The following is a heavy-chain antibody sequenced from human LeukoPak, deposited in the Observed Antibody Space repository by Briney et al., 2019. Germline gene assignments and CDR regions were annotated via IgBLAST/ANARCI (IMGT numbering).Heavy chain of an antibody. CDR2: VSYSGNT. D-gene: IGHD2/OR15-2a*01. Sequence: SETLSLTCTVSGGSISRSSYYWGWIRQTPGMGLEWIGSVSYSGNTDYNPSLKSRVTISVDTSKNLFSLRLTSVTAADTAVYYCAGGGHFNYYYYMDVWGKGTTVTVSS. CDR3: AGGGHFNYYYYMDV. V-gene: IGHV4-39*02. CDR1: GGSISRSSYY. J-gene: IGHJ6*03.